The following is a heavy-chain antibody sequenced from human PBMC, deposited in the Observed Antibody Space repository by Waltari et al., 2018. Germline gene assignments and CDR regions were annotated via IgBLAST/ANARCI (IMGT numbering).Heavy chain of an antibody. CDR2: INHSGST. CDR1: GFTFSSYG. V-gene: IGHV4-34*01. J-gene: IGHJ6*03. D-gene: IGHD5-18*01. CDR3: ARGGAMVTGGYYYYYMDV. Sequence: QVQLVESGGGVFQPGGSLRLSCAASGFTFSSYGMHWVRQAPGKGLEWIGEINHSGSTNYNPSLKSRVTISVDTSKNQFSLKLSSVTAADTAVYYCARGGAMVTGGYYYYYMDVWGKGTTVTVSS.